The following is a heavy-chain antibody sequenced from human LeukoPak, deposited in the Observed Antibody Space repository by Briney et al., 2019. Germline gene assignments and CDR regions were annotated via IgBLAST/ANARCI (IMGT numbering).Heavy chain of an antibody. D-gene: IGHD3-22*01. CDR3: AKEKRYYDSSLYYYYGMDV. CDR2: INHSGST. J-gene: IGHJ6*02. Sequence: SETLSLTCTVSGGSISSYYWSWIRQPPGKGLEWIGEINHSGSTNYNPSLKSRVTISVDTSKNQFSLELSSVTAADTAVYYCAKEKRYYDSSLYYYYGMDVWGQGTTVTVSS. V-gene: IGHV4-34*01. CDR1: GGSISSYY.